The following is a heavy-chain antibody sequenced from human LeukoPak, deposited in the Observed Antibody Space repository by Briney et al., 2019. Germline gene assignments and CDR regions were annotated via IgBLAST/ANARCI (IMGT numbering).Heavy chain of an antibody. J-gene: IGHJ4*02. CDR1: GGTFSSYA. CDR2: IIPIFGTA. CDR3: ARRYYDSSGYYYFDY. D-gene: IGHD3-22*01. V-gene: IGHV1-69*05. Sequence: SVKVSCKASGGTFSSYAISWVRQAPGQGLEWMGGIIPIFGTANYAQKSQGRVTITTDESTSTAYMELSSLRSEDTAVYYCARRYYDSSGYYYFDYWGQGTLVTVSS.